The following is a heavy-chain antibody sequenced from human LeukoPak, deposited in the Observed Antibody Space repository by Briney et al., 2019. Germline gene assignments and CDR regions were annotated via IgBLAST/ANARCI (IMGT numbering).Heavy chain of an antibody. CDR2: INHSGST. J-gene: IGHJ6*02. CDR1: GGSFSGYY. D-gene: IGHD4-17*01. V-gene: IGHV4-34*01. CDR3: ARGLVTVTNYYYGMDV. Sequence: SETLSLTCAVYGGSFSGYYWSWIRQPPGKGLEWIGEINHSGSTNYNPSLKSRVTISVDTSKNQFSLKLSSVTVADTAVYYCARGLVTVTNYYYGMDVWGQGTTVTVSS.